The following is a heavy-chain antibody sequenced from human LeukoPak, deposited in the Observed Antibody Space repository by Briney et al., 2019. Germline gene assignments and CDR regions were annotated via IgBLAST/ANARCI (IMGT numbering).Heavy chain of an antibody. J-gene: IGHJ4*02. Sequence: GGSLRLSCAASGFTFSSYAKSWVRQAPGKGLEWVSAISGSGGSTYYADSVKGRFTISRDNSKNTLYLQMNSLRAEDTAVYYCARKTTAPAAAGTSPDYWGQGTLVTVSS. V-gene: IGHV3-23*01. CDR3: ARKTTAPAAAGTSPDY. CDR2: ISGSGGST. CDR1: GFTFSSYA. D-gene: IGHD6-13*01.